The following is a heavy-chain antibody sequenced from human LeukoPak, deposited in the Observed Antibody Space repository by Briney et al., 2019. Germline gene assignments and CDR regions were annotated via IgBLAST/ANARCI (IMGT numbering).Heavy chain of an antibody. J-gene: IGHJ4*02. V-gene: IGHV4-34*01. Sequence: PSETLSLTCAVYGGSFSGYYLSWIRQPPGKGLEWIGEINHSGSTNYNPSLKSRVTISVDTSKNQFSLKLSSVTAADTAVYYCARIYSSSWYPAIDYWVQGTLVTVSS. CDR2: INHSGST. CDR3: ARIYSSSWYPAIDY. CDR1: GGSFSGYY. D-gene: IGHD6-13*01.